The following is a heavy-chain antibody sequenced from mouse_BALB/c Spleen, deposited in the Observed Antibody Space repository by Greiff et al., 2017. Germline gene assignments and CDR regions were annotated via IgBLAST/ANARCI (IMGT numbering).Heavy chain of an antibody. CDR2: IRNKANGYTT. CDR3: ARARVRDAMDY. Sequence: EVQLVESGGGLVQPGGSLRLSCATSGFTFTDYYMSWVRQPPGKALEWLGFIRNKANGYTTEYSASVKGRFTISRDNSQSILYLQMNTLRAEDSATYCCARARVRDAMDYWGQGTSVTVSS. CDR1: GFTFTDYY. D-gene: IGHD2-14*01. V-gene: IGHV7-3*02. J-gene: IGHJ4*01.